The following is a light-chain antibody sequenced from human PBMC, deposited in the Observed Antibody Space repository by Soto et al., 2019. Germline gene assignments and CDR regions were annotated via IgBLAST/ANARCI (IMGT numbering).Light chain of an antibody. V-gene: IGLV7-46*01. Sequence: QAVVTQEPSLTVSPGGTVTLTCGSTTGAVTSGHYPYWFHQKPGQAPRTLIYDTSNKHSWTPARFSGSLLGGKAALTLSGAQREDEAGYYCCLSYSGSVVFGGGTKLTVL. J-gene: IGLJ2*01. CDR1: TGAVTSGHY. CDR2: DTS. CDR3: CLSYSGSVV.